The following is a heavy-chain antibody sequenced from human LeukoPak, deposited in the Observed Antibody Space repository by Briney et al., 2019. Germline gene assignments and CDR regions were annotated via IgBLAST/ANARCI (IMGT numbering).Heavy chain of an antibody. CDR3: ARDPYRSSSHHGY. V-gene: IGHV3-30-3*01. J-gene: IGHJ4*02. Sequence: GGSLRLSCAASGFTFSSYVMHWVRQAPGKGLEWVAVISYDGSNKYYADSVKGRFTVSRDNSKNTLYLQMNSLRAEDTAVYYCARDPYRSSSHHGYWGQGTLVTVSS. CDR1: GFTFSSYV. CDR2: ISYDGSNK. D-gene: IGHD6-6*01.